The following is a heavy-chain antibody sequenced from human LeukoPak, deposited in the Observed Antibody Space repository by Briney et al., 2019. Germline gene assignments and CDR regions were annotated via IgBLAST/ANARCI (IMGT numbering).Heavy chain of an antibody. CDR1: GFTVSSNY. CDR3: AGDTHSSSWYDH. J-gene: IGHJ5*02. CDR2: IYSGGST. D-gene: IGHD6-19*01. Sequence: PGGSLRLSCAASGFTVSSNYMSWVRQAPGKGLEWVSIIYSGGSTYYADSVKGRFTLSRDSSRNTLYLQMNSLRVDDTAVYYCAGDTHSSSWYDHWGQGTLVTVSS. V-gene: IGHV3-53*01.